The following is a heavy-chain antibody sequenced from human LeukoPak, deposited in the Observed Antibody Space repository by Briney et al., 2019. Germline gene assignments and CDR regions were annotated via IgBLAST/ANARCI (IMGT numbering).Heavy chain of an antibody. V-gene: IGHV4-61*02. CDR3: ARGVRPLLSEDC. J-gene: IGHJ4*02. CDR1: GGSISSGSYY. D-gene: IGHD2/OR15-2a*01. CDR2: IYTSGST. Sequence: RASETLSLTCTVSGGSISSGSYYWSWIRQPAGKGLEWIGRIYTSGSTNYNPSLKSRVTISVDTSKNQFSLKLSSVTAADTAVYYCARGVRPLLSEDCWGQGTLVTVSS.